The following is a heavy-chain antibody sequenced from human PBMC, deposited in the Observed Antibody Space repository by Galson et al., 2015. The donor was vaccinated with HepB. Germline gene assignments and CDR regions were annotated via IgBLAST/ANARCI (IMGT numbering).Heavy chain of an antibody. CDR3: ARDAEGTYYDFWSGYYSEGMDV. Sequence: SLRLSCAASGFNFSNYWMSWVRQAPGKGLEWVANINQDGGENSFMDSVKGRFTISRDNAKNSVYLQMNSLRVEDTAVYYCARDAEGTYYDFWSGYYSEGMDVWGQGTPVTVSS. D-gene: IGHD3-3*01. J-gene: IGHJ6*02. V-gene: IGHV3-7*01. CDR2: INQDGGEN. CDR1: GFNFSNYW.